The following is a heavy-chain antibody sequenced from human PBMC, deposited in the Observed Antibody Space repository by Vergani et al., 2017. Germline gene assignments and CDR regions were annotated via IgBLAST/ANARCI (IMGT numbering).Heavy chain of an antibody. V-gene: IGHV3-9*01. J-gene: IGHJ4*02. CDR1: GFTFDDYA. Sequence: EVQLVESGGGLVQPGRSLRLSCAASGFTFDDYAMHWVRQAPGKGLEWVSGISWNSGSIGYADSVKGRFTISRDNAKNSLYLQMNSLRDEDTALYYCAKETHGYSYGPNIDYWGQGTLVTVSS. CDR3: AKETHGYSYGPNIDY. CDR2: ISWNSGSI. D-gene: IGHD5-18*01.